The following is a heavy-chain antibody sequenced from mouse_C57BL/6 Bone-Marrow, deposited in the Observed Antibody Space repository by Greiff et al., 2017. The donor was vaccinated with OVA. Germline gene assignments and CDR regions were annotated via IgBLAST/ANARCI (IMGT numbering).Heavy chain of an antibody. D-gene: IGHD2-1*01. CDR3: ARGGNYEDWYFDV. CDR1: GYTFTSYW. V-gene: IGHV1-69*01. J-gene: IGHJ1*03. CDR2: IDPSDSYP. Sequence: VQLQQPGAALVMPGASVKLSCKASGYTFTSYWLHWVKQRPGQGLEWIGEIDPSDSYPNYYQKIKGKYTLTVDKSSSTAYMQLSSLTSEDSAVYYSARGGNYEDWYFDVWGTGTTVTVSS.